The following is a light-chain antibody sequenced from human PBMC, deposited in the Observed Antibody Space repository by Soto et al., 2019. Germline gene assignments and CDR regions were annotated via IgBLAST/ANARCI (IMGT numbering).Light chain of an antibody. J-gene: IGLJ2*01. CDR1: SSDVGGSDY. CDR3: SSYRSSTTPVV. V-gene: IGLV2-14*01. Sequence: QSVLTQPASVSGSPGQSITISCTGTSSDVGGSDYVSWYQQHPGKAPKLMIYDVSNRPSGVSNRFSGSKSGNTASLTISGLQAEDEADYYCSSYRSSTTPVVFGGGTKVTVL. CDR2: DVS.